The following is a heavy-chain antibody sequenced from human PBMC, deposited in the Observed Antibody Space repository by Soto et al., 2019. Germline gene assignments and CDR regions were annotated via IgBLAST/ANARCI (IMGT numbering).Heavy chain of an antibody. D-gene: IGHD3-9*01. V-gene: IGHV1-8*01. J-gene: IGHJ4*02. CDR1: GYTFTSYD. CDR2: MNPNSGNT. Sequence: ASVKVSCKASGYTFTSYDINWVRQATGQGLEWMGWMNPNSGNTGYAQKFQGRVTMTRNTSIXXXXXXXXXLXXEDTAVYYCARGRATLLRYFDWPDYWGQGTLVTVSS. CDR3: ARGRATLLRYFDWPDY.